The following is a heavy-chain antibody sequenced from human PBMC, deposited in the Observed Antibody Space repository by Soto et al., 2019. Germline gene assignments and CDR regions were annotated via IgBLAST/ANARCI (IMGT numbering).Heavy chain of an antibody. Sequence: KPSETLSLTCDVSGDSISTGSYYWGWIRQPPGKGLEWIASIYYSGATYYNPSLQSRVTISVDTSNNRFSLTLSSLTAADTAVYFCARLAYSGYLQTWGQGSLVTVSS. J-gene: IGHJ1*01. CDR2: IYYSGAT. CDR1: GDSISTGSYY. D-gene: IGHD1-26*01. CDR3: ARLAYSGYLQT. V-gene: IGHV4-39*02.